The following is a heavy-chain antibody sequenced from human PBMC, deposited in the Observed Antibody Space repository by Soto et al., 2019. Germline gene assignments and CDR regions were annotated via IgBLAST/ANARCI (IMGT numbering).Heavy chain of an antibody. D-gene: IGHD6-13*01. CDR1: EGNIGNIGYR. Sequence: SHPYTVAEGNIGNIGYRWILISKPPGKGLEWIGSIYYSGSTYYNPSLKSRVTISVDTSKNQFSLKLSSVTAADTAVYYCTAAAGTSEYYGMDVWGQGTTVTVSS. V-gene: IGHV4-39*01. J-gene: IGHJ6*02. CDR3: TAAAGTSEYYGMDV. CDR2: IYYSGST.